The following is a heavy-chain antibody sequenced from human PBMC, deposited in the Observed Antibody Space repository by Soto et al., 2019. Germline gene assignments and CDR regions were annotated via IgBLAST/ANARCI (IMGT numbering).Heavy chain of an antibody. D-gene: IGHD3-22*01. Sequence: ASVKVSCKASGYTFTGYYMHWVRQAPGQGLEWMGWINPNSGGTNYARKFQGWVTMTRDTSISTAYMELSRLRSDDTAVYYCARGGHYYDSSGYYPTGAFDIWGQGTMVTVSS. V-gene: IGHV1-2*04. CDR2: INPNSGGT. CDR1: GYTFTGYY. J-gene: IGHJ3*02. CDR3: ARGGHYYDSSGYYPTGAFDI.